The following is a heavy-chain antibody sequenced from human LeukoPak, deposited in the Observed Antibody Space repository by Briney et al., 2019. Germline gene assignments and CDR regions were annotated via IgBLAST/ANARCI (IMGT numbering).Heavy chain of an antibody. V-gene: IGHV1-69*04. CDR1: GGTFSSYA. Sequence: ASVKVSCEASGGTFSSYAISWVRQAPGQGLEWMGRIIPILGIANYAQKFQGRVTITADKSTSTAYMELSSLRSEDTAVYYCAREQWEPDYYYYYGMDVWGQGTTVTVSS. J-gene: IGHJ6*02. CDR2: IIPILGIA. CDR3: AREQWEPDYYYYYGMDV. D-gene: IGHD1-26*01.